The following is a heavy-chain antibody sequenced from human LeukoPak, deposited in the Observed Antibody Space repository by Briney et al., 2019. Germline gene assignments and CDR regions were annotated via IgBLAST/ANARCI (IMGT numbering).Heavy chain of an antibody. V-gene: IGHV4-39*07. CDR2: IYYSGST. Sequence: SETLSLTCTVSGGSISSSSYYWGWIRQPPGKGLEWIGSIYYSGSTYYNPSLKSRVTISVDTSKNQFSLKLSSVTAADTAVYYCARLDTAMFYWGQGTLVTVSS. CDR1: GGSISSSSYY. CDR3: ARLDTAMFY. J-gene: IGHJ4*02. D-gene: IGHD5-18*01.